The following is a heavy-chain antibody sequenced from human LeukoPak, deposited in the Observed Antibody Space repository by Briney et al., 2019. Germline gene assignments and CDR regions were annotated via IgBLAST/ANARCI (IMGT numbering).Heavy chain of an antibody. V-gene: IGHV3-30*18. CDR2: ISYDGSSK. Sequence: GRSLRLSCAASGFTFSSYGMHWVRQAPGKGLEWVAVISYDGSSKYYADSVKGRFTISRDNSKNTLYLQMNSLRAEDTAVYYCAKDGVLRSGWYHYFDYWGQGTLVTVSS. CDR1: GFTFSSYG. J-gene: IGHJ4*02. D-gene: IGHD6-19*01. CDR3: AKDGVLRSGWYHYFDY.